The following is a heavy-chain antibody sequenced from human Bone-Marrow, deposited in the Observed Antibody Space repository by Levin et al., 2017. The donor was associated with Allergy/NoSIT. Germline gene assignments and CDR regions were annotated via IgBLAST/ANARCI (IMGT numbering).Heavy chain of an antibody. J-gene: IGHJ4*02. CDR3: ARVSSSSTGFDY. CDR1: GFTFDTYS. D-gene: IGHD6-6*01. Sequence: GGSLRLSCAASGFTFDTYSMNWVRQAPGKGLEWVSSISHKGTFIYYADSLEGRFTISRDNAKNSLYLQMDTLRAEDTAVYYCARVSSSSTGFDYWGQGTLVTVSS. V-gene: IGHV3-21*01. CDR2: ISHKGTFI.